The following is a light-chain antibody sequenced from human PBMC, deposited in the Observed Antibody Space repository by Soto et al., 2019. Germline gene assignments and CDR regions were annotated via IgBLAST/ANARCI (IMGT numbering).Light chain of an antibody. CDR3: QQTRSYPST. Sequence: IQLTQSPASLSASVGDRVTITCRASQAISNYLNWYQQKPGKAPNLLIFGAKTLQSGVPSRFSGSGYGTDFTLTISSLQAEDFATYYCQQTRSYPSTFGGGTKVDIK. V-gene: IGKV1-9*01. CDR1: QAISNY. J-gene: IGKJ4*01. CDR2: GAK.